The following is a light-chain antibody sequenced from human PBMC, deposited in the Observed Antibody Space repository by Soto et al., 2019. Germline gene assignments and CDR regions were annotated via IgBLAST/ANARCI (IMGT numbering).Light chain of an antibody. CDR1: QDIGTF. V-gene: IGKV1-39*01. Sequence: DFPMTQSPSSLSASVGDRVTITCRASQDIGTFLNWYQQKPGKPPNRLIYAASNLLSGVSPRLSGSGSGTDFTLTISSLQTEDFATYYCQESYSTPQITFGPGTKVDVK. CDR2: AAS. CDR3: QESYSTPQIT. J-gene: IGKJ3*01.